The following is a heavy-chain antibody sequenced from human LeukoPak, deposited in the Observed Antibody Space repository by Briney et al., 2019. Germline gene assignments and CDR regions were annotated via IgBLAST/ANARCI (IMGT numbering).Heavy chain of an antibody. CDR2: IYYSGST. Sequence: SETLSLTCTVSGGSISSSSYYWGWIRQPPGKGLEWIGSIYYSGSTYYNPSLKSRVTISADASKNQFSLKLNSVTPEDTAVYYCARGGYSSGWLAFDIWGQGTMVTVSS. CDR1: GGSISSSSYY. D-gene: IGHD6-19*01. V-gene: IGHV4-39*07. CDR3: ARGGYSSGWLAFDI. J-gene: IGHJ3*02.